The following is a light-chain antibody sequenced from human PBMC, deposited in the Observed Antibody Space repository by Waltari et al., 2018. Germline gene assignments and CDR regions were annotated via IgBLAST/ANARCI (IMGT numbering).Light chain of an antibody. V-gene: IGKV1-9*01. CDR1: QGISSY. CDR3: QQLNSYPPQLT. J-gene: IGKJ4*01. Sequence: DIQLTQSPSFLSASEGDRVTITCRASQGISSYLAWYQQKPGKAPKLLIYAASTLQSGVPSRFSGSGSGTEFTLTISNLQPEDFATYYCQQLNSYPPQLTFGGGTKVEIK. CDR2: AAS.